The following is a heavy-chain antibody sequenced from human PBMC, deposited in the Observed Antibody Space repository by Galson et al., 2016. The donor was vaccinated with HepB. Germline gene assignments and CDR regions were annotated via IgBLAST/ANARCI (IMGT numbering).Heavy chain of an antibody. Sequence: SLRLSCAASGFTFSSYAMSWVRQAPGKGLEWVSAISASGGSTYYADSVKGRFTISRDNSKNTLYLQMNSLRAEDTAVYYCAKDGGYYDFWSSYYWGFDYWGHGTLVTVS. J-gene: IGHJ4*03. CDR2: ISASGGST. D-gene: IGHD3-3*01. CDR3: AKDGGYYDFWSSYYWGFDY. CDR1: GFTFSSYA. V-gene: IGHV3-23*01.